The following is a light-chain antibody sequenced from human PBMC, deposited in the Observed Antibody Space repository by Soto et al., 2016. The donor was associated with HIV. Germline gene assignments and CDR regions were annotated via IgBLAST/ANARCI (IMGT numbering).Light chain of an antibody. V-gene: IGLV3-21*03. CDR2: DDS. J-gene: IGLJ2*01. Sequence: SYVLTQPPSVSVAPGKTARITRGGNNIGSKSVSWYQQKPGQAPVLVVYDDSDRPSGIPDRFSGSNSGNTATLTISRVEAGSEADYYCQVWDTSSDVVFGGGTKLTVL. CDR3: QVWDTSSDVV. CDR1: NIGSKS.